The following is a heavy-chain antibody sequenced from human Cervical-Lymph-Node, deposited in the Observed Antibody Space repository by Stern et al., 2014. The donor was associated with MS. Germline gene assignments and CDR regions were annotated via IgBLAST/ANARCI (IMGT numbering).Heavy chain of an antibody. Sequence: VQLVASGAEVKKPGASVKVSCKTSGYKFTAYYIHWVRQAPGKGLTWMGRLNPSSGATALAQTFQGRVTITRDTSISTAYMELTGLTPGDTAVYYCARSITVTPLEFWGQGTLVAVSS. CDR1: GYKFTAYY. CDR2: LNPSSGAT. J-gene: IGHJ4*02. CDR3: ARSITVTPLEF. V-gene: IGHV1-2*06. D-gene: IGHD4-17*01.